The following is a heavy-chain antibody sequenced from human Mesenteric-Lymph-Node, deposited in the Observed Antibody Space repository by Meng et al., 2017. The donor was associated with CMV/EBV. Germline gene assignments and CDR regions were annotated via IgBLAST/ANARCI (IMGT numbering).Heavy chain of an antibody. D-gene: IGHD3-10*01. V-gene: IGHV4-59*01. Sequence: SETLSLTCTVSGGHISDYYWSWIRQPPGKGLEWLGYIYKNGSTNYNPSLKSRVTISVDTSKNQFSLKLSSVTAADTAVYYCARDYYGSGKIDYWGQGTLVTVSS. CDR3: ARDYYGSGKIDY. CDR1: GGHISDYY. J-gene: IGHJ4*02. CDR2: IYKNGST.